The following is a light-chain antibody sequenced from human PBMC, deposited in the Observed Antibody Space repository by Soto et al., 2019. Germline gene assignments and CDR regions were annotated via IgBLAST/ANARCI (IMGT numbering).Light chain of an antibody. Sequence: DIQMTQSPSTLSASVGDRVTITCRASQSIGRYLNWYQHKTGKAPKLVIYDAYNLETGVPSTFSGSGYGTLFTFTISGLRPEDIATYYCQKSDHLPLFGPGTKVDIK. CDR1: QSIGRY. V-gene: IGKV1-33*01. CDR2: DAY. J-gene: IGKJ3*01. CDR3: QKSDHLPL.